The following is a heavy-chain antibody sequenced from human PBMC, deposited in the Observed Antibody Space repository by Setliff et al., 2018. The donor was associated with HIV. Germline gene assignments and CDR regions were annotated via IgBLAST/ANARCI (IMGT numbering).Heavy chain of an antibody. V-gene: IGHV1-69-2*01. J-gene: IGHJ4*02. D-gene: IGHD2-8*01. CDR2: VDPEDGAT. CDR3: ARGFMSIRVLTPFDY. Sequence: ASVKVSCKVSGYSFIDNYMHWVQQAPGKGLEWMGLVDPEDGATIYAQKFQDRVAMTRNTSISTTYMELSSLRSEDTAVYYCARGFMSIRVLTPFDYWGQGTLVTVSS. CDR1: GYSFIDNY.